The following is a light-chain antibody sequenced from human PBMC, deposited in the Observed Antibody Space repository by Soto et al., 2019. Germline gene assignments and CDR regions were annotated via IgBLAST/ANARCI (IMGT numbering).Light chain of an antibody. V-gene: IGKV3-11*01. Sequence: ESVLPQFPVTLSLSQGDRATLSCRASQSVSNYLAWYQQKPGQAPRLLIYDVSTRATGVPARLSGSGSGTDFTLTITSLEPEDFAVYSCQQRSNWPITFGQGTRLDI. CDR3: QQRSNWPIT. CDR2: DVS. J-gene: IGKJ5*01. CDR1: QSVSNY.